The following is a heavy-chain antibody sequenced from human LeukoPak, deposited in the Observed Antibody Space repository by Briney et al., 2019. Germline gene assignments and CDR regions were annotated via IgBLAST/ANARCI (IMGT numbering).Heavy chain of an antibody. CDR3: ARGIARITIFGVAPNGFDI. CDR2: ISANNGNT. CDR1: GYKFSNYG. D-gene: IGHD3-3*01. V-gene: IGHV1-18*01. J-gene: IGHJ3*02. Sequence: ASVKVSCKASGYKFSNYGINWVRQAPGQGLEWMGWISANNGNTNYAQKLQGRVTMTTDTSTSTAYMELRSLRSDDTAVYYCARGIARITIFGVAPNGFDIWGQGTMVTVSS.